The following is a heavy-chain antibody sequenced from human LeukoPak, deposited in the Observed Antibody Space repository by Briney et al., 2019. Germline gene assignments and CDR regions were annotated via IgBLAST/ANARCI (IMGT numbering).Heavy chain of an antibody. Sequence: PSETLSLTCTVSGGSISSYYWSWIRQAPGKGLEWIGYIYYSGSTSYNPSLKSRVTISVDTSKNQFSLKLSSVTAADTAVYYCARVLSWTTVVTRGEISSKRVRECFDYWGQGTLVTVSS. CDR1: GGSISSYY. CDR3: ARVLSWTTVVTRGEISSKRVRECFDY. J-gene: IGHJ4*02. V-gene: IGHV4-59*01. D-gene: IGHD4-23*01. CDR2: IYYSGST.